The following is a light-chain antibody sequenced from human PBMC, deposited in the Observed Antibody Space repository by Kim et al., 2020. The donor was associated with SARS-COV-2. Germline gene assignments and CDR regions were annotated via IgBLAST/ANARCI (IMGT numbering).Light chain of an antibody. Sequence: KTVTISGTRSSGSIAGNYVQWYQQRPGSAPTTVIYEDNQRPSGVPDRFSGSIDSSSNSASLTISGLKTEDEADYYCQSSDTGTLWVFGGGTQLTVL. V-gene: IGLV6-57*03. CDR1: SGSIAGNY. CDR2: EDN. J-gene: IGLJ3*02. CDR3: QSSDTGTLWV.